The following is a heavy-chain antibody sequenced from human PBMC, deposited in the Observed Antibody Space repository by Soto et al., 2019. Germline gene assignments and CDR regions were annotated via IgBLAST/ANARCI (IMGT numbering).Heavy chain of an antibody. J-gene: IGHJ6*02. D-gene: IGHD6-13*01. CDR2: IIPIFGTA. Sequence: SVKVSCKASGGTFSSYAISWVRQAPGHGLEWMGGIIPIFGTANYAQKFQGRVTITADKSTSTAYMELSSLRSEDTAVYYCAREGVEQQLMPGYYGMDVWGQGTTVTVSS. V-gene: IGHV1-69*06. CDR3: AREGVEQQLMPGYYGMDV. CDR1: GGTFSSYA.